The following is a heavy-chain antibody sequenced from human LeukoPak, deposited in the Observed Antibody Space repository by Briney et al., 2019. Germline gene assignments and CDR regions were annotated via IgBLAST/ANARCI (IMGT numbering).Heavy chain of an antibody. CDR1: GFAFISYG. CDR3: AKAELLWFGELSFDY. D-gene: IGHD3-10*01. J-gene: IGHJ4*02. Sequence: PGRSLRLSCAASGFAFISYGMHWVRQAPGKGLEWVAVISYDGSNKYYADSVKGRFTISRDNSKNTLYLQMNSLRAEDTAVYYCAKAELLWFGELSFDYWGQGTLVTVSS. CDR2: ISYDGSNK. V-gene: IGHV3-30*18.